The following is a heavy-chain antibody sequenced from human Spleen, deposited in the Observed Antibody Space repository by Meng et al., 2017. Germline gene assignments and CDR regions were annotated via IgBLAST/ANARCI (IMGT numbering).Heavy chain of an antibody. CDR3: ARKKQQVRSLDY. V-gene: IGHV1-8*01. CDR1: GYTFTSYD. D-gene: IGHD1/OR15-1a*01. Sequence: ASVKVSCKASGYTFTSYDINWVRQATGQGLEWMGWMNPNSGNTGYAQKFQGRVTMTRNTSISTAYMELSSLRSEDTAVYYCARKKQQVRSLDYWGQGTLVTVSS. J-gene: IGHJ4*02. CDR2: MNPNSGNT.